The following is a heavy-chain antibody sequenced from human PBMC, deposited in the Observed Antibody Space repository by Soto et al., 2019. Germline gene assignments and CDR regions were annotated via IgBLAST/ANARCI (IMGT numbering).Heavy chain of an antibody. Sequence: PGGSLRLSCAASGFTFSSYSMNWVRQAPGKGLEWVSSISSSRSYIYYADSVKGRFTISRDNAKNSLYLQMNSLRAEDTAVYYCARDSIVVVAREDNIHPNYYYYGMDVWGQGTTVTVSS. CDR2: ISSSRSYI. D-gene: IGHD3-22*01. V-gene: IGHV3-21*01. CDR1: GFTFSSYS. CDR3: ARDSIVVVAREDNIHPNYYYYGMDV. J-gene: IGHJ6*02.